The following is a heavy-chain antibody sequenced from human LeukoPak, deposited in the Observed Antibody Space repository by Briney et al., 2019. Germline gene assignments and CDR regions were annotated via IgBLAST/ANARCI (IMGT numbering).Heavy chain of an antibody. CDR2: VTSSGNTL. J-gene: IGHJ4*02. CDR3: ARARRGGPFDY. D-gene: IGHD3-16*01. CDR1: GFTFSDYY. V-gene: IGHV3-11*01. Sequence: GGSLRLSCAASGFTFSDYYMSWLRRAPGKGLEWVSYVTSSGNTLEYADSVKGRFIISRDNDKNSLLLQMNSLRADDTAVYYCARARRGGPFDYWGQGTLVTVSS.